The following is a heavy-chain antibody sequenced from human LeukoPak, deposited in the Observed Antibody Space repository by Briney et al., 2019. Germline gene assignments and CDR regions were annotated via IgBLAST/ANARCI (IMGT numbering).Heavy chain of an antibody. J-gene: IGHJ4*02. V-gene: IGHV3-53*01. CDR1: GFTVSSNY. D-gene: IGHD3-22*01. Sequence: PGGSLRLSCAASGFTVSSNYMSWVRQAPGKGLEWVSVIYSGGSTYYADSVKGRFTISRDNSKNTLYLQMNSLRAEDTAVYYCARENSRGYYYDSSGYYSDYWGQGTLVTVSS. CDR3: ARENSRGYYYDSSGYYSDY. CDR2: IYSGGST.